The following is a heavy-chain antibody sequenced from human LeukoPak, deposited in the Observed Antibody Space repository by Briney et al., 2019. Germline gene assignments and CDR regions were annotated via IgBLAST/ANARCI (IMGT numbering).Heavy chain of an antibody. J-gene: IGHJ4*02. Sequence: ASVKVSCKASGYTFTGYYMHWVRQAPGQGLEWMGWINPNSGGTNYAQKFQGRVTMTRDTPISTAYMELSRLRSDDTAVYYCARAMNIVDFTFDYWGQGTLVTVSS. D-gene: IGHD2/OR15-2a*01. V-gene: IGHV1-2*02. CDR1: GYTFTGYY. CDR3: ARAMNIVDFTFDY. CDR2: INPNSGGT.